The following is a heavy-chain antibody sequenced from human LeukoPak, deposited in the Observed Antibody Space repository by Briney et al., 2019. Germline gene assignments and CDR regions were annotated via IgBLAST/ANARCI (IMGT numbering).Heavy chain of an antibody. CDR1: GDSISRGNDY. D-gene: IGHD5-18*01. CDR2: IYYTGKT. V-gene: IGHV4-30-4*01. CDR3: ARVDTTMVPDV. Sequence: SQTLSLTCTVSGDSISRGNDYWSWIRQPPGKGPEWIGYIYYTGKTYYNTSLKRRLIISVDTSQNQFSLKLKSVTAADTAVYYCARVDTTMVPDVWGQGTTVTVSS. J-gene: IGHJ6*02.